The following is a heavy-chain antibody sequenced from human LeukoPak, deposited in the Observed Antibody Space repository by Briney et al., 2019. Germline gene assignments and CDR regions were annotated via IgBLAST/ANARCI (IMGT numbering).Heavy chain of an antibody. J-gene: IGHJ4*02. V-gene: IGHV4-59*08. Sequence: SETLSLTCTVSGGSISTYYWNWIRQSPGKGLEWIGNIYYSGSTNYNPSLKSRVTISVDMSKNQFSLKLSSVTAADTAVYYCARLEWELNFDYWGQGTLVTVSS. CDR3: ARLEWELNFDY. D-gene: IGHD1-26*01. CDR2: IYYSGST. CDR1: GGSISTYY.